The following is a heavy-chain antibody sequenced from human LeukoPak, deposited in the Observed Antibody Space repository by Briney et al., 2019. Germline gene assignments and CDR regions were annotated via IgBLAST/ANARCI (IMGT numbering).Heavy chain of an antibody. J-gene: IGHJ4*02. V-gene: IGHV1-2*06. D-gene: IGHD3-22*01. CDR2: INPNSGGT. CDR3: ARDSYDSSGYSEGLF. Sequence: GASVKVSCKASGYTFTGSYMHWVRQAPAQGLEWMGRINPNSGGTKYAQRFQGRVTMTRDRSISTAYLELSRLRSDDTAVYYCARDSYDSSGYSEGLFWGQGTLVTVSS. CDR1: GYTFTGSY.